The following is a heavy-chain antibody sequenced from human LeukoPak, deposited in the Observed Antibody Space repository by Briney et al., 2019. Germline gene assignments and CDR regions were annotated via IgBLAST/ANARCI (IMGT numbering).Heavy chain of an antibody. CDR3: ARRLATRSYYLDD. CDR2: IYYSGTT. J-gene: IGHJ4*02. D-gene: IGHD5-24*01. CDR1: VGALSVSSDY. Sequence: SETLSLTCTLSVGALSVSSDYCGSIRQPPGKGLEWIGDIYYSGTTNYNPSLKSRVTMSVDTSKNQFSLKLNSATAADTAVYYCARRLATRSYYLDDWGRGTLDTVSS. V-gene: IGHV4-39*01.